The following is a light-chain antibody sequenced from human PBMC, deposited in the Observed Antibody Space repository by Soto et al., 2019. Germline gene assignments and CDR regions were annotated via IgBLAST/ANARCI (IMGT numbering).Light chain of an antibody. CDR3: QQYYSIPYT. CDR2: WAS. J-gene: IGKJ2*01. CDR1: QSVLYSSNNMNY. Sequence: DIVMTQSPDSLAVSLGERATINCKSSQSVLYSSNNMNYLAWYQQKPGQPPKLLIYWASTRESGVPDRFSGSGSGTDLTLTITSLQAEDVAVYYCQQYYSIPYTFGQGAELEI. V-gene: IGKV4-1*01.